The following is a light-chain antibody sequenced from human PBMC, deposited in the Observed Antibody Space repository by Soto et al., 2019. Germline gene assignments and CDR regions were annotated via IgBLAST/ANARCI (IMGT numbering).Light chain of an antibody. CDR2: EVS. Sequence: QSALTRPPSASGSPGHSVTISCTGTSSDVGGYNYVSWYQQHPGKAPQLMIYEVSRRPSGVPDRFSGSKSGNTASLTVSRLQAEDEADYYCSSYAGSNNLLFGGGTKVTVL. V-gene: IGLV2-8*01. J-gene: IGLJ2*01. CDR3: SSYAGSNNLL. CDR1: SSDVGGYNY.